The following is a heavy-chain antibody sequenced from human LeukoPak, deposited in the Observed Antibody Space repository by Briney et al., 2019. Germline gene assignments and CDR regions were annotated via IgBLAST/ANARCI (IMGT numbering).Heavy chain of an antibody. D-gene: IGHD1-26*01. CDR1: TFIFSDYA. CDR3: VKSLSSGGADAFDF. CDR2: ISGGGDAT. J-gene: IGHJ3*01. V-gene: IGHV3-23*01. Sequence: SGGSLRLSCAASTFIFSDYAMTWVRQAPGKGLEWVSTISGGGDATYYAHSVKGRFAISRDESQNTLILQMNSLRAEDTALYYCVKSLSSGGADAFDFWAKGRWSPSLQ.